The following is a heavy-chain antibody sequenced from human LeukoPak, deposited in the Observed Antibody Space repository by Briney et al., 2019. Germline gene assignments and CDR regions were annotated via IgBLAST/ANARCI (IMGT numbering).Heavy chain of an antibody. Sequence: GGSLRLSCAASGFTFDDYAMHWVRQAPGKGLEWVSLISWDGGSTYYADSVKGRFTISRDNSKNSLYLQMNSLRAEDTALYYCAKDIRVDTAMVTQTTYYYGMDVWGQGTTVTVSS. V-gene: IGHV3-43D*03. CDR2: ISWDGGST. CDR3: AKDIRVDTAMVTQTTYYYGMDV. J-gene: IGHJ6*02. D-gene: IGHD5-18*01. CDR1: GFTFDDYA.